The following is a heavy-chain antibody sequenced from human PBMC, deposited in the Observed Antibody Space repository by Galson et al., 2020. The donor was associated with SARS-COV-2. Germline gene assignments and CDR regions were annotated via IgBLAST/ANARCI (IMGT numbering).Heavy chain of an antibody. Sequence: ASVKVSCKASGYTFTSYGISWVRQAPGQGLEWMGWISAYNGNTNYAQKLQGRVTMTTDTSTSTAYMELRSLRSDDTAVYYCARLGYCSGGSCYLGAGAFDIWGQGTMVTVSS. CDR1: GYTFTSYG. CDR2: ISAYNGNT. V-gene: IGHV1-18*01. D-gene: IGHD2-15*01. CDR3: ARLGYCSGGSCYLGAGAFDI. J-gene: IGHJ3*02.